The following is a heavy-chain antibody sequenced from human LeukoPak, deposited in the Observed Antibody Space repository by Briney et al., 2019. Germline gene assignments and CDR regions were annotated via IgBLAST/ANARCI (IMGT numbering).Heavy chain of an antibody. CDR3: ARGRDTAMVEH. J-gene: IGHJ1*01. CDR1: GGSFSGYY. D-gene: IGHD5-18*01. Sequence: SETLSLTCALYGGSFSGYYWSWIRQPPGKGLEWIGEINHSGSTNYNPSLKSRVTISVDTSKNQFSLKLSSVTAADTAVYYCARGRDTAMVEHWGQGTLVTVSS. V-gene: IGHV4-34*01. CDR2: INHSGST.